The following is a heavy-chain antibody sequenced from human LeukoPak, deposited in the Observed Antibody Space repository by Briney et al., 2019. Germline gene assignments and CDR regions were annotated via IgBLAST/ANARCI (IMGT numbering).Heavy chain of an antibody. D-gene: IGHD3-22*01. Sequence: GGSLRLTCTASGFTFSSYAMSRVRQAPGKGLEWVSSISGSGSSTYYADSVKGRFTVSRDNSKSTLYLQMNSLRAEHTAVYYCAKVRGFYLAPDFDYWGQGTLVTVSS. V-gene: IGHV3-23*01. CDR1: GFTFSSYA. CDR3: AKVRGFYLAPDFDY. CDR2: ISGSGSST. J-gene: IGHJ4*02.